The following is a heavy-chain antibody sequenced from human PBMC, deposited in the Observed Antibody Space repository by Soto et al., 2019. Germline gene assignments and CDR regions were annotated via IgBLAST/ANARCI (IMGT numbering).Heavy chain of an antibody. CDR2: MSYDRVNK. Sequence: MQVVESGGGVVQPGTSLRLSCTGSGFTFSSYSMHWFRQAPGKGLEWVAVMSYDRVNKFYGDPVKGRFTVSRDNSKSTMYLHMNNLTFEDTAIYYCARDGRPADHGRWFDPWGQGTAVTVSS. CDR3: ARDGRPADHGRWFDP. J-gene: IGHJ5*02. V-gene: IGHV3-30-3*01. D-gene: IGHD2-15*01. CDR1: GFTFSSYS.